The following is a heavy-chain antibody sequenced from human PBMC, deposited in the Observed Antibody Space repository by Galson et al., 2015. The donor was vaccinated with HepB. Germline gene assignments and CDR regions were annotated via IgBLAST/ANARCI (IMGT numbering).Heavy chain of an antibody. J-gene: IGHJ4*02. V-gene: IGHV3-30-3*01. CDR3: ARDWRRLDY. CDR1: GFAFSTYG. Sequence: SLRLSCAASGFAFSTYGLQWVRQAPGKGLEWVALISNDGDNEYYAASVQSRFTISRDNSKNTLYLQMNSLRAEDTAVYYCARDWRRLDYWGQGTLVTVSS. D-gene: IGHD3-3*01. CDR2: ISNDGDNE.